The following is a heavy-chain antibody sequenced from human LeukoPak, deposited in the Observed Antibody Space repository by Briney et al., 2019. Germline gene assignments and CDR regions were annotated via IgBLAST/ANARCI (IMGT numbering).Heavy chain of an antibody. CDR3: ARDRISSSWYYFDY. J-gene: IGHJ4*02. D-gene: IGHD6-13*01. CDR2: IYYSGST. V-gene: IGHV4-59*01. Sequence: SETLSLTCTVSGGSISSYYWSWIRQPPGKGLEWIGYIYYSGSTNYNPSLKSRVTISVDTSKNQFSLKLSSVTAADTAVYYCARDRISSSWYYFDYWGQGTLVTVSS. CDR1: GGSISSYY.